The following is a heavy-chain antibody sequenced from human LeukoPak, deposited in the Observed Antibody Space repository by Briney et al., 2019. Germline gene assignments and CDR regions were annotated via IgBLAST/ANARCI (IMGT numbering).Heavy chain of an antibody. V-gene: IGHV1-18*01. CDR2: ISAYNGNT. J-gene: IGHJ6*02. CDR1: GYTFTSYG. Sequence: ASVKVSCKASGYTFTSYGISWVRQAPGQGLEGMGWISAYNGNTNYAQKLQGRVTMTTDTSTSTAYMELRSLRSDDTAVYYCARDPSSYRYYYYGMDVWGQGTTVTVSS. D-gene: IGHD1-26*01. CDR3: ARDPSSYRYYYYGMDV.